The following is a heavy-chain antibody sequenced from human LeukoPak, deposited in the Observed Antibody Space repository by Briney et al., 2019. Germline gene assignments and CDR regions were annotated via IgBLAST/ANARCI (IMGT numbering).Heavy chain of an antibody. D-gene: IGHD2/OR15-2a*01. CDR1: GGSFSVYY. Sequence: SETLSLTCAVYGGSFSVYYWSWIRQPPGKGLEWIGEINHSGSTNYNPSLKSRVTISVDTSKNQFSLKLSSVTAADTAVYYCGGPTRAYLVWGQGTTVTVSS. CDR2: INHSGST. J-gene: IGHJ6*02. V-gene: IGHV4-34*01. CDR3: GGPTRAYLV.